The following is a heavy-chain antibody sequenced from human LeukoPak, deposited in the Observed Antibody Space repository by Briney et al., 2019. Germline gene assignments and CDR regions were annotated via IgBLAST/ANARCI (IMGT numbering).Heavy chain of an antibody. CDR1: GFSNADYR. CDR2: SDWNGDAL. CDR3: ARDLSATWYSLAY. V-gene: IGHV3-20*04. J-gene: IGHJ4*02. Sequence: GGSLRLSCVGAGFSNADYRMSWVRHGPGKGLEWVAGSDWNGDALQYADSVKGRFTIYRDNAKNSLYLQMDILRPEDTGVYYCARDLSATWYSLAYWGQGTLVTVSS. D-gene: IGHD2-21*02.